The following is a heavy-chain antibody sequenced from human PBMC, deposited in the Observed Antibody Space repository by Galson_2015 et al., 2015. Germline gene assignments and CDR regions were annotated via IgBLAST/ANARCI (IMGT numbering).Heavy chain of an antibody. CDR3: ARDPLWDRTVGFDY. Sequence: SLRLSCAVSGFTFSSYWMHWVRQAPGKGLVWVSRINSDGSDTTYADSVKGRFTISRDNAKNTLYLQMNSLRAEDTAVYYCARDPLWDRTVGFDYWGQGTLVTVSS. CDR1: GFTFSSYW. D-gene: IGHD3-16*01. CDR2: INSDGSDT. J-gene: IGHJ4*02. V-gene: IGHV3-74*01.